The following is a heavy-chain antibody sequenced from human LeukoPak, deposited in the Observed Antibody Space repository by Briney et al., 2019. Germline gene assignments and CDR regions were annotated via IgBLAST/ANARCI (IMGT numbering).Heavy chain of an antibody. D-gene: IGHD3-22*01. CDR1: GFTFSTYS. CDR3: ARGKPDSSGYYFLDY. CDR2: ISSSSSTI. J-gene: IGHJ4*02. V-gene: IGHV3-48*01. Sequence: PGGSLRLSCAASGFTFSTYSMNWVRQAPGKGLEWVSYISSSSSTIYYADSVKGRFTISRDNSKNTLYLQMNSLRAEDTAVYYCARGKPDSSGYYFLDYWGQGTLVTVSS.